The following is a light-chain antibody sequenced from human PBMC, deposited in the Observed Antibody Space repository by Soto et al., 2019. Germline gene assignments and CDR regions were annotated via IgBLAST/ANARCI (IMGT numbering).Light chain of an antibody. Sequence: VIWMTQSPSLLSASTGDRVTISCRMSQDISNYLAWYQQKPGKAPGLLIYAASTLQSGVPSRFSGSGSGTDFTLTISCLQSEDFATYYCQQYYTFPWTFGQGTKVEIK. CDR1: QDISNY. J-gene: IGKJ1*01. V-gene: IGKV1D-8*01. CDR2: AAS. CDR3: QQYYTFPWT.